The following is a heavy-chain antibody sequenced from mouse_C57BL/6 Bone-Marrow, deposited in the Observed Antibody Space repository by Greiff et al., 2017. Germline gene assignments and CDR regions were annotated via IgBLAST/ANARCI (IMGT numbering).Heavy chain of an antibody. D-gene: IGHD2-5*01. CDR3: ARRGYYSKRAMDY. V-gene: IGHV1-64*01. J-gene: IGHJ4*01. Sequence: HVQLQPPGAELVKPGASVKLSCKASGYTFTSYWMHWVKQRPGQGLEWIGMIHPNSGSTNYNEKFKSKATLTVDKSSSTAYMPLSSLTSEDSAVYYCARRGYYSKRAMDYWGQGTSVTVSA. CDR1: GYTFTSYW. CDR2: IHPNSGST.